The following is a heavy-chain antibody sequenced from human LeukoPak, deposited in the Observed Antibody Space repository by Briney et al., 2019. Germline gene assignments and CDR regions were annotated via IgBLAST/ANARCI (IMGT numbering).Heavy chain of an antibody. Sequence: PSETLSLTCAVYGGSFNSYCWTWIRQSPGKGLEWIGEINHSGVTNYNPSLTSRITMSVDTSKNQFALQLNSVTAADSAVYYCARGARLLGWFVVGRPPSAYCFDSWGLGTLVTVSS. D-gene: IGHD3-3*01. CDR2: INHSGVT. CDR3: ARGARLLGWFVVGRPPSAYCFDS. V-gene: IGHV4-34*01. CDR1: GGSFNSYC. J-gene: IGHJ4*02.